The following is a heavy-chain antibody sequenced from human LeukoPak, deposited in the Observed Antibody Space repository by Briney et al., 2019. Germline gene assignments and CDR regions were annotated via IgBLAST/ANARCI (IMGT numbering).Heavy chain of an antibody. D-gene: IGHD6-19*01. J-gene: IGHJ4*02. CDR3: ARTGYSSGRFDY. CDR2: ISSSSSYI. V-gene: IGHV3-21*01. Sequence: GGSLRLSCAASGFTFSSYSMNWVRQAPGKGLEWVSSISSSSSYIYYADSVRGRFTISRDNAKNSLYLQMNSLRAEDTAVYYCARTGYSSGRFDYWGQGTLVTVSS. CDR1: GFTFSSYS.